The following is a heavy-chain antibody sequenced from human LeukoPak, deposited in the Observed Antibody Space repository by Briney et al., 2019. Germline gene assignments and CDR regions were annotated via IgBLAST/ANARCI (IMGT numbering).Heavy chain of an antibody. CDR2: ISSSSYI. Sequence: GGSLRLSCAASGFTFSRNSMNWVRQAPGKGLEWVSSISSSSYIYYADSVKGRFTISRDNAKNSLYLQMNSLRAEDTAVYYCARVGYSSSWSPSDYWGQGALVTVSS. CDR3: ARVGYSSSWSPSDY. D-gene: IGHD6-13*01. J-gene: IGHJ4*02. V-gene: IGHV3-21*06. CDR1: GFTFSRNS.